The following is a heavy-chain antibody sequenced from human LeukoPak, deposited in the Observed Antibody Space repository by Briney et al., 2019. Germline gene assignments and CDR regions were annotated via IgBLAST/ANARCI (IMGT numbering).Heavy chain of an antibody. Sequence: QPGGSLRLSCAASGFTFSSYGMHWVRQAPGKGLEWVSGISWNSGSIGYADSVKGRFTISRDNAKNSLYPQMNSLRAEDTALYYCAKAVRCGGGSCPMSDVWGQGTTVTVSS. J-gene: IGHJ6*02. V-gene: IGHV3-9*01. D-gene: IGHD2-15*01. CDR3: AKAVRCGGGSCPMSDV. CDR1: GFTFSSYG. CDR2: ISWNSGSI.